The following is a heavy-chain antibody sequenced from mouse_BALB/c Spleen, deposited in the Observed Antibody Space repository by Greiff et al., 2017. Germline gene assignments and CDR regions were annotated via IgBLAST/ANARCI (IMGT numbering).Heavy chain of an antibody. CDR3: ARNYDYAMDY. D-gene: IGHD1-1*02. CDR2: IYPGGGYT. J-gene: IGHJ4*01. V-gene: IGHV1-63*01. CDR1: GYTFTNYW. Sequence: QVHVKQSGAELVRPGTSVKISCKASGYTFTNYWLGWVKQRPGHGLEWIGDIYPGGGYTNYNEKFKGKATLTVDKSSSTAYMQLSSLTSEDSAVYYCARNYDYAMDYWGQGTSVTVSS.